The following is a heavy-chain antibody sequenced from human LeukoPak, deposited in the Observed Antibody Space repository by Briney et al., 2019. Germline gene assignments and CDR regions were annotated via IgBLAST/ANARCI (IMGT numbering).Heavy chain of an antibody. CDR1: GGTFSSYA. V-gene: IGHV1-46*01. CDR3: VQGVDSSGYYY. J-gene: IGHJ4*02. Sequence: ASVKVSCKASGGTFSSYAISWVRQAPGQGLEWMGIINPSGGSTSYAQKFQGRVTMTRDTSTSTVYMELSSLRSEDTAVYYCVQGVDSSGYYYWGQGTLVTVSS. D-gene: IGHD3-22*01. CDR2: INPSGGST.